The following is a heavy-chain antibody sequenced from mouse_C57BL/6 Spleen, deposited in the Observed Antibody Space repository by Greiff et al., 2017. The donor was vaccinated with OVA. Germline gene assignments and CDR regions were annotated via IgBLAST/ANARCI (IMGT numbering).Heavy chain of an antibody. J-gene: IGHJ4*01. V-gene: IGHV2-6*01. CDR3: ARQYYYGSSYEDAMDY. CDR1: GFSLTSYG. CDR2: IWGVGST. D-gene: IGHD1-1*01. Sequence: VKLMESGPGLVAPSQSLSITCTVSGFSLTSYGVDWVRQSPGKGLEWLGVIWGVGSTNYNSALKSRLSISKDNSKSQVFLKMNSLQTDDTAMYYCARQYYYGSSYEDAMDYWGQGTSVTVSS.